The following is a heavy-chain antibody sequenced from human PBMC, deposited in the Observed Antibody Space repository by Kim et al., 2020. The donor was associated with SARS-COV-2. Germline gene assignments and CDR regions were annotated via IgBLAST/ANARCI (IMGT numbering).Heavy chain of an antibody. D-gene: IGHD1-26*01. CDR2: IIPIFGTA. CDR3: ASDGGSHTNFDY. Sequence: SVKVSCKASGGTFSSYAISWVRQAPGQGLEWMGGIIPIFGTANYAQKFQGRVTITADESTSTAYMELSSLRSEDTAVYYCASDGGSHTNFDYWGQGTLVAVSS. CDR1: GGTFSSYA. V-gene: IGHV1-69*13. J-gene: IGHJ4*02.